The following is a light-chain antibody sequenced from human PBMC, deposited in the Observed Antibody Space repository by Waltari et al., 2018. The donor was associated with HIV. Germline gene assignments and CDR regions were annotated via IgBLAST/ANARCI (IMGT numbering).Light chain of an antibody. CDR2: SDS. CDR3: AARDDILSGSWV. J-gene: IGLJ3*02. CDR1: LSNIGTNS. Sequence: HSVLTQAPSASGTLGQRVTISCSGSLSNIGTNSVSLFQQLPGMSPRLIIFSDSQRPSGVPDRFSASKSGTSASLAIDGLESGDEADYYCAARDDILSGSWVFGGGT. V-gene: IGLV1-44*01.